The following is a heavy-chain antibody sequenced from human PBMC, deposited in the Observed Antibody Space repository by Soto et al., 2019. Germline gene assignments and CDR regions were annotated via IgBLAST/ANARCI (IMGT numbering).Heavy chain of an antibody. CDR2: MNPNSGNT. CDR3: AGGRSGGGGNWFDP. CDR1: GYTFTSYD. Sequence: QVQLVQSGAEVKKPGASVKVSCKASGYTFTSYDINWVRQATGQGLEWMGWMNPNSGNTAYAQKFQGRVTMTRNTSMSTAYMGLSSLRSGDTAVYFCAGGRSGGGGNWFDPWGQGTLVTVSS. V-gene: IGHV1-8*01. D-gene: IGHD3-10*01. J-gene: IGHJ5*02.